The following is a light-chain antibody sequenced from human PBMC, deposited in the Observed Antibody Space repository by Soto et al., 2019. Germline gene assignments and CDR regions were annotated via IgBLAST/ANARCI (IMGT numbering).Light chain of an antibody. Sequence: EIVLTQSPGTLSLSPGERATLSCRASQSISSSYLAWYQQRPGQAPRLLIYGASSRATGITDRFSGSGSGTDFTLTISRLEPEDFAVYFCQQYGSSPRKFGDGTKVEVK. CDR1: QSISSSY. CDR2: GAS. CDR3: QQYGSSPRK. J-gene: IGKJ1*01. V-gene: IGKV3-20*01.